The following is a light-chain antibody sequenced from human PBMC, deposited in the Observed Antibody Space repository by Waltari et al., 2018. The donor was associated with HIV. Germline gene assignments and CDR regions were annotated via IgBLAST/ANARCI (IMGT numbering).Light chain of an antibody. V-gene: IGLV1-40*01. J-gene: IGLJ3*02. CDR1: SSNIGARYD. CDR2: ANT. Sequence: QSVLTQPPSVSGAPGQRVTISCTGSSSNIGARYDAHWCQQFPRTPPKLVIFANTNRPAGIPDRFSGSKSGTSASLVITGVQAEDEADYYCQSYDSSLNAWVFGGGTKLTVL. CDR3: QSYDSSLNAWV.